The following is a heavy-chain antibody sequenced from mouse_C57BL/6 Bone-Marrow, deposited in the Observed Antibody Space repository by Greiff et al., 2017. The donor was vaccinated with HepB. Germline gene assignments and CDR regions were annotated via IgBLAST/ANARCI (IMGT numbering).Heavy chain of an antibody. V-gene: IGHV1-50*01. CDR2: IDPSDSYT. D-gene: IGHD1-1*01. CDR1: GYTFTSYW. Sequence: QLQQPGAELVKPGASVKLSCKASGYTFTSYWMQWVKQRPGQGLEWIGEIDPSDSYTNYNQKFKGKATLTVDTSSSTAYMQLSSLTSEDSAVYYCARDYYGSSGDWYFDVWGTGTTVTVSS. J-gene: IGHJ1*03. CDR3: ARDYYGSSGDWYFDV.